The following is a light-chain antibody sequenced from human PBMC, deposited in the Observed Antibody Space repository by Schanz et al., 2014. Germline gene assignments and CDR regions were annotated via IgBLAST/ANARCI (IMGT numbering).Light chain of an antibody. CDR3: HQYGSIQWT. J-gene: IGKJ4*02. CDR1: QSVSSY. Sequence: EIVLTQSPGTLSLSPGERATLSCRASQSVSSYLAWYQQKPGQAPRLLIYDASNRATGIPARFSGSGSGTDFTLTISRLEPEDSAVYYCHQYGSIQWTFGGGTKVEIK. CDR2: DAS. V-gene: IGKV3-20*01.